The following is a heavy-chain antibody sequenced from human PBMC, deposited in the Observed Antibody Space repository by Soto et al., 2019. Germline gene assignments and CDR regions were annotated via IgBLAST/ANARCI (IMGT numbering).Heavy chain of an antibody. CDR1: GFTFSSYA. J-gene: IGHJ3*02. V-gene: IGHV3-23*01. D-gene: IGHD3-10*01. Sequence: EVQLLESGGGLVQPGGSLRLSCAASGFTFSSYAMSWVRQAPGKGLEWVSAISGSGGSTYYADSVKGRFTISRDNSKNTQYLQMNSLRAEDTAVYYCAKAPSYGSGSYAAFDIWGQGTMVTVSS. CDR2: ISGSGGST. CDR3: AKAPSYGSGSYAAFDI.